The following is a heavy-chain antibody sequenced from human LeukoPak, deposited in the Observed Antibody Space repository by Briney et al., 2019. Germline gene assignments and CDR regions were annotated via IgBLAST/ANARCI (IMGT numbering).Heavy chain of an antibody. CDR3: ARSGRGTYYYFDL. D-gene: IGHD5-12*01. Sequence: ASVKLSCKASGYTFTSYGISWVRQAPGQGLEWMGWISAYNGNTNYAQKLQGRVTMTTDTSTSTAYMELRSLTSDDTAMYYCARSGRGTYYYFDLWGQGTLVTVSS. CDR2: ISAYNGNT. V-gene: IGHV1-18*01. J-gene: IGHJ4*02. CDR1: GYTFTSYG.